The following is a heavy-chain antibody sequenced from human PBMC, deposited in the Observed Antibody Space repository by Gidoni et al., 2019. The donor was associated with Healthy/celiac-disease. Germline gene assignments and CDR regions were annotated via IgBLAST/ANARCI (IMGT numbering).Heavy chain of an antibody. V-gene: IGHV4-34*01. CDR1: GGSFSGYY. CDR2: INHSGST. J-gene: IGHJ5*02. Sequence: QVQLQQWGAGLLKPSETLSLTCAVYGGSFSGYYWSWIRQPPGKGLEWIGEINHSGSTNYNPSLKRRVTISVDTSKNQFSLKRSSVTAADTAVYYCARGNWFDPWGQGTLVTVSS. CDR3: ARGNWFDP.